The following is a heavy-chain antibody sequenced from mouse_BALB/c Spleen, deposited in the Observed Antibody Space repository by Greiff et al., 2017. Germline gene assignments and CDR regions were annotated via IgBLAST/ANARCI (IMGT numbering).Heavy chain of an antibody. CDR2: IWTGGGT. CDR1: GFSLTSYD. V-gene: IGHV2-9-2*01. Sequence: VKLMESGPGLVAPSQSLSITCTVSGFSLTSYDISWIRQPPGKGLEWLGVIWTGGGTNYNSAFMSRLSISKDNSKSQVFLKMNSLQTDDTAIYYCVRASYAMDYWGQGTSVTVSS. J-gene: IGHJ4*01. CDR3: VRASYAMDY.